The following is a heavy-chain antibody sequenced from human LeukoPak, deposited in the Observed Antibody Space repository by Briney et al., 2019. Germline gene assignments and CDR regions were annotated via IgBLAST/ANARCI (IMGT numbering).Heavy chain of an antibody. D-gene: IGHD2-2*03. CDR1: GYTFTNNA. J-gene: IGHJ5*02. CDR3: ARVGYCSSNNCLQFDP. CDR2: INTNTGNP. Sequence: ASVKVSCKASGYTFTNNAINWVRQAPGQGLEWMGWINTNTGNPTYAQGFTGRFVFSLDTSVSTAYLQISSLKAEDTAVYCCARVGYCSSNNCLQFDPWGQGTLVTVSS. V-gene: IGHV7-4-1*02.